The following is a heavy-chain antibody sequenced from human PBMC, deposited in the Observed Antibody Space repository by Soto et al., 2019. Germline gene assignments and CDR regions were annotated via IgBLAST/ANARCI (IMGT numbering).Heavy chain of an antibody. CDR3: ARGHYRSGYVFHI. J-gene: IGHJ3*02. CDR1: GGSISSGGYY. CDR2: IYYSGST. V-gene: IGHV4-31*03. D-gene: IGHD3-22*01. Sequence: QVQLQESGPGLVKPSQTLSLTCTVSGGSISSGGYYWSWIRQHPGKGLEWTEYIYYSGSTYYNPSSKGRLTTSVGTSKPQCSLKLSSVTPADTAVYYCARGHYRSGYVFHIWGQGTMVTVSS.